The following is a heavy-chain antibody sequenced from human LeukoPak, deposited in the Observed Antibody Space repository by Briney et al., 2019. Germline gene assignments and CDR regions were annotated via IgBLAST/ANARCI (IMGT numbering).Heavy chain of an antibody. Sequence: SVKVSCKASGGTFSSYAISWVRQAPGQGLEWMGRIIPIFGTANYAQKFQGRVTITTDESTSTAYMELSSLRSEDTAVYYCARAPYYYDSSGYYARPYYFDYWGQGTLVTVSS. V-gene: IGHV1-69*05. D-gene: IGHD3-22*01. CDR2: IIPIFGTA. J-gene: IGHJ4*02. CDR1: GGTFSSYA. CDR3: ARAPYYYDSSGYYARPYYFDY.